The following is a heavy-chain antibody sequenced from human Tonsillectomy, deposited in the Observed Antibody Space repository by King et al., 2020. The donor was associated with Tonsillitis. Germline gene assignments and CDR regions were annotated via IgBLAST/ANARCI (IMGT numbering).Heavy chain of an antibody. CDR1: GFTFDDYA. J-gene: IGHJ4*02. D-gene: IGHD6-19*01. CDR3: AKGSWGEVAGGHRDY. V-gene: IGHV3-9*01. Sequence: VQLVESGGALVQPGRSLRLSCAASGFTFDDYAMHWVRQAPGKGLEWVSGLNWNSGSIGYADSVKGRFTISRDNAKNSLYLQMNSLNPEDTAFYYCAKGSWGEVAGGHRDYWGQGTLDTVPT. CDR2: LNWNSGSI.